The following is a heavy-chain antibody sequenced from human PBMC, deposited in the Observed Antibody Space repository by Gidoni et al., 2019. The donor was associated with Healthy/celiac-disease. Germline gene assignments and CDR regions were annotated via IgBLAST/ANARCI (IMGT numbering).Heavy chain of an antibody. CDR3: ARDYDFWSGYYFPLGY. CDR1: GYTFTSYG. D-gene: IGHD3-3*01. CDR2: IRSYNGNT. V-gene: IGHV1-18*01. J-gene: IGHJ4*02. Sequence: QVQLVQSGAEVKKPGASVKVSCKASGYTFTSYGISWVRQAPGQGLEWMGWIRSYNGNTNYAQKLQCRVTMTTDTSTSTAYMELRSLRSDDTAVYYCARDYDFWSGYYFPLGYWGQGTLVTVSS.